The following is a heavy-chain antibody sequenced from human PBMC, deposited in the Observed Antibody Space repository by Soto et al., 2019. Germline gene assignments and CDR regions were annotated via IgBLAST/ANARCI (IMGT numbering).Heavy chain of an antibody. J-gene: IGHJ4*02. D-gene: IGHD3-16*01. CDR2: IYYSGST. CDR1: GGSISSSSYY. Sequence: SETLSLTCTVSGGSISSSSYYWGWIRQPPGKGLEWIGSIYYSGSTYYSPSLKSRVTISVDTSKNQFSLKLSSVTAADTAVYYCARLLLKGAQPVDYWGQGTLVTSP. V-gene: IGHV4-39*01. CDR3: ARLLLKGAQPVDY.